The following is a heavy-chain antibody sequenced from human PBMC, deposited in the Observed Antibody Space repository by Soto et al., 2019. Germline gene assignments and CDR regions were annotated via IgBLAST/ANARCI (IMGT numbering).Heavy chain of an antibody. CDR3: ARVGGSYYFDY. Sequence: ASVKVSCMASGYSFTGYSMHWVRQAPGQGLEWMGWINPNNGATNYARKLQGWVTMTRDTSISTVYMELRSLKSDDTAVYYCARVGGSYYFDYWGQGTLVTVSS. D-gene: IGHD1-26*01. J-gene: IGHJ4*02. V-gene: IGHV1-2*04. CDR1: GYSFTGYS. CDR2: INPNNGAT.